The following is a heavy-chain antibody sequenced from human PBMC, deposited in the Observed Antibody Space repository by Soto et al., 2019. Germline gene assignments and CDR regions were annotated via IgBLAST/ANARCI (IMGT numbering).Heavy chain of an antibody. D-gene: IGHD6-13*01. CDR1: GYTFTSYA. CDR2: INAGNGNT. CDR3: ARNSIAAAGTGWFDP. V-gene: IGHV1-3*01. Sequence: GASVKVSWKASGYTFTSYAMHWVRQAPGQRLEWMGWINAGNGNTKYSQKFQGRVTITRDTSASTAYMELSSLRSEDTAVYYCARNSIAAAGTGWFDPWGQATLVTVSS. J-gene: IGHJ5*02.